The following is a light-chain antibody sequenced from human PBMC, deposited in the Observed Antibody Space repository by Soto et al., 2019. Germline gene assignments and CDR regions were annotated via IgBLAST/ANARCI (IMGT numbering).Light chain of an antibody. CDR3: QQYNSYST. CDR2: DAS. J-gene: IGKJ2*01. CDR1: QSISSW. Sequence: DIQMTQSPSTLSASVGDRVTITCRASQSISSWLAWYQQKPGKAPKLLIYDASSLESGVPSRFSGSGSGTEFTLTISSLQPPDFATYYCQQYNSYSTFGQGTKVDIK. V-gene: IGKV1-5*01.